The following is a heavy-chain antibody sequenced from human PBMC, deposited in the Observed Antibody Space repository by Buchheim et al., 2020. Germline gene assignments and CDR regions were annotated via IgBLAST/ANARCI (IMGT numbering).Heavy chain of an antibody. CDR2: ISYDGSNK. CDR1: GFTFSSYA. D-gene: IGHD5-12*01. V-gene: IGHV3-30*04. J-gene: IGHJ6*02. CDR3: AREYSPRYGMDV. Sequence: QVQLVESGGGVVQPGRSLRLSCAASGFTFSSYAMHWVRQAPGKGLEWVAVISYDGSNKYYADSVKGRFTISRDNSKKTLYLQMNSLRAEDTAVYYCAREYSPRYGMDVWGQGTT.